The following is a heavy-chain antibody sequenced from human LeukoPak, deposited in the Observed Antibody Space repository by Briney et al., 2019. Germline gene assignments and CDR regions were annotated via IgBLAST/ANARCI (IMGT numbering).Heavy chain of an antibody. D-gene: IGHD2-2*01. J-gene: IGHJ3*02. V-gene: IGHV1-3*01. CDR2: INAGNGNT. CDR3: AKSIVVVPAAMDI. Sequence: ASVKVSCKASGYTFTSYAMHWVRQAPGQRLEWMGWINAGNGNTKYSQKFQGRVTITRDTSASTAYMELSSPRSEDTAVYYCAKSIVVVPAAMDIWGQGTMVTVSS. CDR1: GYTFTSYA.